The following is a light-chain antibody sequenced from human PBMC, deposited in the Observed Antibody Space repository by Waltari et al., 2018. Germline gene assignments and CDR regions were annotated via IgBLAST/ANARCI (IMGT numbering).Light chain of an antibody. CDR2: DVV. V-gene: IGLV2-14*03. Sequence: QSALTQPASVSGSPGQSITISCSGSSSDVGGYNHVSWYQQHPGQAPKVVIYDVVNRPSVVFNRFSGSKSGNTAYLTISGLQAEDEADCYCSSYARTNTLILGGGTKLTVL. CDR1: SSDVGGYNH. J-gene: IGLJ2*01. CDR3: SSYARTNTLI.